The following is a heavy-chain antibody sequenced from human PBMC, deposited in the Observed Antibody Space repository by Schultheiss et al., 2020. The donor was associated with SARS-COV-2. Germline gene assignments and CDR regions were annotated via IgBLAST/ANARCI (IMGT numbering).Heavy chain of an antibody. CDR3: ARGNWNYGMDV. J-gene: IGHJ6*02. Sequence: GESLKISCSASRFTFRSYAMHWVRQAPGKGLEYVSAINSNGGSTYYADSVKGRFTISRDNSKNTLYVQMNSLRAEDTAVYYCARGNWNYGMDVWGQGTTVTVSS. V-gene: IGHV3-64*04. CDR2: INSNGGST. CDR1: RFTFRSYA. D-gene: IGHD1-20*01.